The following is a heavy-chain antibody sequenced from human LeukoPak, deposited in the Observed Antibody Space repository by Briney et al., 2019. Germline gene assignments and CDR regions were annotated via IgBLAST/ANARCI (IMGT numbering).Heavy chain of an antibody. CDR3: AKDMSGGDCPDY. V-gene: IGHV3-30*18. J-gene: IGHJ4*02. Sequence: GGSLRLSCAASAFTFSSYGMHWVRQTPGKGLEWVALISYDGSDKDYAKSVKGRFTISRDNSKNTLYLQMNSLRAEDTAVYYCAKDMSGGDCPDYWGQGTLVTVSS. CDR1: AFTFSSYG. D-gene: IGHD2-21*02. CDR2: ISYDGSDK.